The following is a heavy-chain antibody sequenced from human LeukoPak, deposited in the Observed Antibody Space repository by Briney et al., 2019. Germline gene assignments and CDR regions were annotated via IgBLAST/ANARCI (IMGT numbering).Heavy chain of an antibody. V-gene: IGHV3-66*01. CDR1: GFTVSINY. CDR3: ARGQRAAAGFDY. D-gene: IGHD6-13*01. CDR2: IYSGGST. Sequence: GGSLRLSCAASGFTVSINYMSWVRQAPGKGLEWVSVIYSGGSTYYADSVKGRFTISRDNSKNTLYLQMNSLRAGDTAVYYCARGQRAAAGFDYWGQGTLVTVSS. J-gene: IGHJ4*02.